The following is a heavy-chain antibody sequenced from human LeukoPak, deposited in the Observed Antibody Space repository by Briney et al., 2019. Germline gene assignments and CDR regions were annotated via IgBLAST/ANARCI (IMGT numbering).Heavy chain of an antibody. D-gene: IGHD4-17*01. J-gene: IGHJ5*02. V-gene: IGHV4-4*07. CDR1: GGSISSYY. Sequence: PSETLSLTCTVSGGSISSYYWSWIRQPAGKGLEWIGRIYTSGSTNYNLSLKSRVTMSVDTSKNQFSLKLSSVTAADTAVYYCARGLHDYGDYVGFDPWGQGTLVTVSS. CDR2: IYTSGST. CDR3: ARGLHDYGDYVGFDP.